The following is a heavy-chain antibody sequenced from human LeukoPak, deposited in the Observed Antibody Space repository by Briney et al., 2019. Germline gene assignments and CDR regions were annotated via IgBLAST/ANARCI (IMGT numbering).Heavy chain of an antibody. CDR2: ISPKSGDS. D-gene: IGHD6-13*01. V-gene: IGHV1-2*06. CDR1: GYTFSGYY. CDR3: ARSGSGSSWYGGTMWSFDI. Sequence: GASVKVSCKASGYTFSGYYIHWVRQAPGQGLEWMGRISPKSGDSKYTQKFQGRVAMTRDTSITTAYMELTRLTSDDTAVYFCARSGSGSSWYGGTMWSFDIWGQGTLVTVSS. J-gene: IGHJ3*02.